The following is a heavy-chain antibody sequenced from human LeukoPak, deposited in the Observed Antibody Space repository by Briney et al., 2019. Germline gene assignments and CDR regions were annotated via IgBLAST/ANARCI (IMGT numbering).Heavy chain of an antibody. CDR2: IYHSGST. Sequence: PSDTLSLTCTVSGYSISSGYYWGWIRQPPGKGLEWIGSIYHSGSTYYNPSLKSRVTISVNTSKNQFSLKLSSVTAADTAVYYCASLYSSSWFDYWGQGTLVTVSS. D-gene: IGHD6-13*01. V-gene: IGHV4-38-2*02. CDR3: ASLYSSSWFDY. CDR1: GYSISSGYY. J-gene: IGHJ4*02.